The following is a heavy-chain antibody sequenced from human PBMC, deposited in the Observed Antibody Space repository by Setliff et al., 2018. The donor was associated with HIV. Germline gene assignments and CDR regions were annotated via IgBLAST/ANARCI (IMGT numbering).Heavy chain of an antibody. CDR2: LSPSGTT. Sequence: SETLSLTCTVYGGSFSNYYTNWIRQPPGKGLEWIGELSPSGTTRSNPSLQSRVTVSLDTSNNQFSLKLTSVTAADTAMYYCASFFVTTVTNQDYWGQGTPVTVSS. CDR1: GGSFSNYY. D-gene: IGHD4-17*01. J-gene: IGHJ4*02. CDR3: ASFFVTTVTNQDY. V-gene: IGHV4-34*01.